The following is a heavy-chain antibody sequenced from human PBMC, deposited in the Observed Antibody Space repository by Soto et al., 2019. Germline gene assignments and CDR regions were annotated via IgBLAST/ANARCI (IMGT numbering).Heavy chain of an antibody. CDR2: IKQDGSEK. V-gene: IGHV3-7*01. Sequence: EVQLVESGGGLVQPGGSLRLSCAASGFTFSSYWMSWVRQAPGKGLEWVANIKQDGSEKYYVDSVKGRFTISRDNAKNSLYLQMNSLRAEDTAVYYCARGRFARPTYYYYYMDVWGKGTTVTVSS. J-gene: IGHJ6*03. CDR1: GFTFSSYW. D-gene: IGHD3-3*01. CDR3: ARGRFARPTYYYYYMDV.